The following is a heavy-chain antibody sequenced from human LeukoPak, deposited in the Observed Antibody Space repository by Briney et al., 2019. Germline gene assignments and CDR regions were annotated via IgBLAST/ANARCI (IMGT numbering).Heavy chain of an antibody. J-gene: IGHJ4*02. CDR1: GYTFTSYA. V-gene: IGHV7-4-1*02. Sequence: ASVKVSCKASGYTFTSYAMNWVRQAPGQELEWMGWINTNTGNPTYAQGFTGRFVFSLDTSVSTAYLQISSLKAEDTAVYYCARDLSAGGPAANALGYWGQGTLVTVSS. D-gene: IGHD2-2*01. CDR3: ARDLSAGGPAANALGY. CDR2: INTNTGNP.